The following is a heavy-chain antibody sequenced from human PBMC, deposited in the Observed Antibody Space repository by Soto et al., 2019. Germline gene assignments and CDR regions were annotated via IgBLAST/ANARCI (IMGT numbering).Heavy chain of an antibody. J-gene: IGHJ4*02. CDR1: GGSISSGGYY. V-gene: IGHV4-31*03. CDR3: ARSPEATVTAFDY. Sequence: QVQLQESGPGLVKPSQTLSLTCTVSGGSISSGGYYWSWIRQHPGKGLEWIGYIYYSGSTYYNPPRTSRVTXSXDXXKTQFSLKLSSVTAADTAVYYCARSPEATVTAFDYWGQGTLVTVSS. D-gene: IGHD4-17*01. CDR2: IYYSGST.